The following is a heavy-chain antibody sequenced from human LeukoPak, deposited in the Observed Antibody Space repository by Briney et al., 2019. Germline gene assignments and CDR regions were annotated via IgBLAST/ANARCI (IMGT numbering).Heavy chain of an antibody. Sequence: GGSLRLSCAASGFTSSRYALHWVRQAPGKGLEWVAVISSDGSNKYYAGSMEGRFTISRDNYNNTLLLQMNSLRAEDTAVYYCARTDISGWSRPLDCWGQGTLVTVSS. V-gene: IGHV3-30-3*01. CDR1: GFTSSRYA. J-gene: IGHJ4*02. D-gene: IGHD6-19*01. CDR3: ARTDISGWSRPLDC. CDR2: ISSDGSNK.